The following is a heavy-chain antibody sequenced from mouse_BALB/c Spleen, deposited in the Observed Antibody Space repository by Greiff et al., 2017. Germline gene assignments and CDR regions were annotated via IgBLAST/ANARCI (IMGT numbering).Heavy chain of an antibody. CDR3: ARRSYGSNALGD. V-gene: IGHV1-9*01. D-gene: IGHD1-1*01. CDR1: GYNFRNYW. Sequence: QVQLQQSGAELMKPGALVKISCKATGYNFRNYWIEWVKQRPGHGLEWIGVILPGSGSTNYNAKFKDKATFTADTSSNTAYIQLSSLTSEDSAGYCCARRSYGSNALGDWGQGTSGTVSS. CDR2: ILPGSGST. J-gene: IGHJ4*01.